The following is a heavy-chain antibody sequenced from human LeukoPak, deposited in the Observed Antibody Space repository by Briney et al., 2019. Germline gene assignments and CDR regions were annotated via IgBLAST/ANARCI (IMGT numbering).Heavy chain of an antibody. CDR1: GYTFTAYY. V-gene: IGHV1-2*02. CDR3: ARAYGSGSSYHPDY. CDR2: INPNSGGT. D-gene: IGHD3-10*01. Sequence: ASVKVSCKASGYTFTAYYMHWVRQAPGQGLEWMGWINPNSGGTNSSQKFQDRVTLTRDTSISTAYMELGSLRSDDTAIYCCARAYGSGSSYHPDYWGQGTLVTVSS. J-gene: IGHJ4*02.